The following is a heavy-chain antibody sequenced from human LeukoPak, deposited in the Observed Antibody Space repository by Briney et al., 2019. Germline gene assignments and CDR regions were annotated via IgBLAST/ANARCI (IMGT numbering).Heavy chain of an antibody. J-gene: IGHJ4*02. CDR3: ACLRGPSDY. D-gene: IGHD4-17*01. CDR1: GFTFSSYE. V-gene: IGHV3-48*03. CDR2: ISSSGGTI. Sequence: PGGSPRLSCAASGFTFSSYEMNWVRQAPGKGLEWLSYISSSGGTIHYADSVRGRFTISRDNTKNSLYLQMDSLTADDTAVYFCACLRGPSDYWGQGTLVTVSS.